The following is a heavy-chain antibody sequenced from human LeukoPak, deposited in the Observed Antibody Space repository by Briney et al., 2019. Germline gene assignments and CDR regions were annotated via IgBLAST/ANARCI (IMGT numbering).Heavy chain of an antibody. J-gene: IGHJ6*02. Sequence: ASVKVSCKASGYTFTDYYMHWVRQAPGQGPEWMGWINPNSGGTNYAQKFQGRVTMTRDTSISTAYMEVSRLRSDDTAVYYCARDIVHTAMDPPSDYYYYGMDVWGQGTTVTVSS. CDR3: ARDIVHTAMDPPSDYYYYGMDV. D-gene: IGHD5-18*01. CDR1: GYTFTDYY. V-gene: IGHV1-2*02. CDR2: INPNSGGT.